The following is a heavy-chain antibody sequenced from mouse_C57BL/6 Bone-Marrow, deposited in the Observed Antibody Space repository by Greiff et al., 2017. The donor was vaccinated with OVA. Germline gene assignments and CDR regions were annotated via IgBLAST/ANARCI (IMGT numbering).Heavy chain of an antibody. D-gene: IGHD1-1*01. CDR1: GYTFTDYY. V-gene: IGHV1-19*01. CDR2: INPYNGGT. CDR3: ARALYYYGSSYWYFDV. J-gene: IGHJ1*03. Sequence: EVQVVESGPVLVKPGASVKMSCKASGYTFTDYYMNWVKQSHGKSLEWIGVINPYNGGTSYNQKFKGKATLTVDKSSSTAYMELNSLTSEDSAVYYCARALYYYGSSYWYFDVWGTGTTVTVSS.